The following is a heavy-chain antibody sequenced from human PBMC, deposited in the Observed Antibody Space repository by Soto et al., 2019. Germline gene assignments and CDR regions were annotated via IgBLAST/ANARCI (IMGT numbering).Heavy chain of an antibody. CDR3: PRDHIVFLIVSREARYGLFV. V-gene: IGHV1-69*13. CDR2: IIPIFGTA. J-gene: IGHJ6*01. CDR1: GSTYTGNA. D-gene: IGHD2-21*01. Sequence: GASVKATCKAPGSTYTGNAISWVRQAPGQGHEWMGGIIPIFGTANYAQKFQGRVTITADESTSTAYMELSSLRSEDTAVYYCPRDHIVFLIVSREARYGLFVWG.